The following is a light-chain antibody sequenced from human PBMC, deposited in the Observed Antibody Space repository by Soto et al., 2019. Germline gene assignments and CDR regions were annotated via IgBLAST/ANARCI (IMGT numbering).Light chain of an antibody. V-gene: IGKV3-15*01. J-gene: IGKJ1*01. Sequence: EVVLTQSPVPLSLSPVERATLSCRLSQSVSSYLAWYQQKPGQAPRLLIYDASTRATDIPARFSGSGSGTEFTLTISSLQSEDFAVYYCQQYNNWPPWTFGQGTKVDI. CDR1: QSVSSY. CDR3: QQYNNWPPWT. CDR2: DAS.